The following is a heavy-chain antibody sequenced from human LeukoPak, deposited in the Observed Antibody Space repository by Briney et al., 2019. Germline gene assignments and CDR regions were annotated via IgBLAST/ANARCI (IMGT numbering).Heavy chain of an antibody. CDR1: GGSISSYY. Sequence: SETLSLTCTVSGGSISSYYWSWIRQPPGKGRVWIGYIYYSGSTKYKPSLKSRVTISVDTSKNQFSLKLSSVTAADTAVYYCARGRFLDAFDIWGQGTMVTVSS. V-gene: IGHV4-59*01. J-gene: IGHJ3*02. CDR2: IYYSGST. D-gene: IGHD3-3*01. CDR3: ARGRFLDAFDI.